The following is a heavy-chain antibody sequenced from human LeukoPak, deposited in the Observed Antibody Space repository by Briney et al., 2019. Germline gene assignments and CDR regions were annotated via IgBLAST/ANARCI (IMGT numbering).Heavy chain of an antibody. D-gene: IGHD3-22*01. J-gene: IGHJ4*02. Sequence: ASVKVSCKASGYTFTGYYMHWVRPAPGQGLAWMGWINPNSGGTNYAQKFQGRVTMTRDTSISTAYMELSRLRSDDTAVYYCARGEYYYDSSGYYRLEDYWGQGTLVTVSS. CDR2: INPNSGGT. V-gene: IGHV1-2*02. CDR1: GYTFTGYY. CDR3: ARGEYYYDSSGYYRLEDY.